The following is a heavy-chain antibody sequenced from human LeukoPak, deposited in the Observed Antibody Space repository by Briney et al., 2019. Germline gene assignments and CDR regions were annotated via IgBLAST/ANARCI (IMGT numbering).Heavy chain of an antibody. CDR1: GFTFSSFA. J-gene: IGHJ4*02. CDR2: ISGNGASS. Sequence: GGSLRLSCAASGFTFSSFAMSWVRQAPGKGLEWVSDISGNGASSYYADSVKGRFTISRDNSKKTLYLQMNSLRAEDTAVYYCAKVQGTTVTTFWGQGTLVTVSS. D-gene: IGHD4-17*01. CDR3: AKVQGTTVTTF. V-gene: IGHV3-23*01.